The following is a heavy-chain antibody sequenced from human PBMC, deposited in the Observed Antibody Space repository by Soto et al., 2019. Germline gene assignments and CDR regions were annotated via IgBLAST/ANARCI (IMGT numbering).Heavy chain of an antibody. V-gene: IGHV3-30*18. CDR1: GFTFSSYG. J-gene: IGHJ4*02. CDR2: ISYDGSNK. CDR3: AKDQSPYYPPFTSFDY. Sequence: GGSLRLSCAASGFTFSSYGMHWVRQAPGKGLEWVAVISYDGSNKYYADSVKGRFTISRDNSKNTLYLQMNSLRAEDTAVYYCAKDQSPYYPPFTSFDYWGQGTLVTVAS. D-gene: IGHD3-10*01.